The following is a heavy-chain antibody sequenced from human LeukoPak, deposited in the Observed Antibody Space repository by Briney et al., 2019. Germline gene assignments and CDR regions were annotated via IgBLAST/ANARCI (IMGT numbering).Heavy chain of an antibody. CDR2: ISYDGSNK. Sequence: GGSLRPSCAASGFTFSSYAMHWVRQAPGKGLEWVAVISYDGSNKYYADSVKGRFTISRDNSKNTLYLQMNSLRAEDTAVYYCASLYGDYVGAFDIWGQGTMVTVSS. V-gene: IGHV3-30-3*01. CDR3: ASLYGDYVGAFDI. D-gene: IGHD4-17*01. J-gene: IGHJ3*02. CDR1: GFTFSSYA.